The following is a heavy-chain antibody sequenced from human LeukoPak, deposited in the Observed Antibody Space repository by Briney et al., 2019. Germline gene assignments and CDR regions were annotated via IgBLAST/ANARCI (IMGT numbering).Heavy chain of an antibody. CDR1: GFTVSSNY. V-gene: IGHV3-53*01. CDR3: ARVSTGRNFDY. Sequence: GGSLRLSCAASGFTVSSNYMSWVRQAPGKGLEWVSVIYSGGSTYYADSVKGRFTISRDNSKNTLYLQMNSLRAEDTAVYYCARVSTGRNFDYWGQGTLVTVSS. D-gene: IGHD3-9*01. J-gene: IGHJ4*02. CDR2: IYSGGST.